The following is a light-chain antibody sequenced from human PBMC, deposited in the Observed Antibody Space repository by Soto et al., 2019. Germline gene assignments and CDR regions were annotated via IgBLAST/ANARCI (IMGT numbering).Light chain of an antibody. CDR2: AAS. Sequence: MTQSPATLSVSPGERVTLSCRASESVSTYLAWYQQKPGKAPKRLIYAASSLQSGVPSRFSGSGSGTEFTLTISSLQPEDFATYYCLQHNSYPLTFGGGTKVEIK. J-gene: IGKJ4*01. CDR1: ESVSTY. V-gene: IGKV1-17*01. CDR3: LQHNSYPLT.